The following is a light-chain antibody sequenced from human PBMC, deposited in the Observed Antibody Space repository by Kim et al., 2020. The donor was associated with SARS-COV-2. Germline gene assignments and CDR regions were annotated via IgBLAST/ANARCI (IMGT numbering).Light chain of an antibody. V-gene: IGLV2-8*01. Sequence: QSALTQPPSASGSPGQSVTISCTGTSSDVGAHNYVSWYQQHPGKAPKLLLYQISKRPSGVPDRFSGSKSGNTAYLSVSGLQADDEGDYYCFTYAGRTNLIFGGGTELAVL. CDR2: QIS. CDR1: SSDVGAHNY. CDR3: FTYAGRTNLI. J-gene: IGLJ2*01.